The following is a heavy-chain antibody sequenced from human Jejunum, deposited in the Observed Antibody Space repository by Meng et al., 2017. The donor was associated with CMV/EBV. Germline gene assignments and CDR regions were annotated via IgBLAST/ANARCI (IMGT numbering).Heavy chain of an antibody. V-gene: IGHV7-4-1*02. CDR2: ISANTGTP. J-gene: IGHJ5*02. CDR3: ARGGNFDP. CDR1: GYTFSTYT. D-gene: IGHD2/OR15-2a*01. Sequence: QVQRVQSGSELKTPGASVTVSCKASGYTFSTYTINWVRQAHGRGLEWMGWISANTGTPTYTQGFTGRFVFSLDTSVSTAYLQISSLKAEDTAVYYCARGGNFDPWGQGTLVTVSS.